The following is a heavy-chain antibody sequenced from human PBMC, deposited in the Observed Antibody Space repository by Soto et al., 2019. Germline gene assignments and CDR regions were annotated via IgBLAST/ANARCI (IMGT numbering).Heavy chain of an antibody. Sequence: EVQLVESGGGLVQPGGSLRLSCAASGFTFSSYEMNWVRQAPGKGLEWVSYISNSGRTIYYADSVKGRFTISRDNAKDSVSVQMTSLSAEDTAVYYWARDRIEGDGVIPTASDYGMDVWGQGTTVTVSS. J-gene: IGHJ6*02. CDR2: ISNSGRTI. CDR3: ARDRIEGDGVIPTASDYGMDV. CDR1: GFTFSSYE. D-gene: IGHD2-2*01. V-gene: IGHV3-48*03.